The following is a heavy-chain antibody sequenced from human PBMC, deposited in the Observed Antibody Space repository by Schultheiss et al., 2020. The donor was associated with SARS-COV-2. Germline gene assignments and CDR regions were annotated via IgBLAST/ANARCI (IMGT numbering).Heavy chain of an antibody. J-gene: IGHJ3*02. D-gene: IGHD6-6*01. CDR2: INHSGST. CDR1: GGSISSSSYY. CDR3: ARSEYGVSSAFDM. Sequence: SETLSLTCTVSGGSISSSSYYWGWIRQPPGKGLEWIGEINHSGSTNYNPSLKSRVTISVDTSKNQSSLKLSSVTAADTAVYYWARSEYGVSSAFDMWGQGTMVTVSS. V-gene: IGHV4-39*07.